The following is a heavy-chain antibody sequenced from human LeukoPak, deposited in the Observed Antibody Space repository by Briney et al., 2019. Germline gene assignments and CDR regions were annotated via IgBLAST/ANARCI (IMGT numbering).Heavy chain of an antibody. D-gene: IGHD3-10*01. CDR1: GYTLTELS. Sequence: ASVKVSCKVSGYTLTELSMHWVRQAPGKGLEWMGGFDPKDGETIYAQKFQGRVTMTEDTSTDTAYMELSSLRSEDTAVYYCAIGGITMVRGVIITNWFDPWGQGTLVTVSS. CDR3: AIGGITMVRGVIITNWFDP. J-gene: IGHJ5*02. CDR2: FDPKDGET. V-gene: IGHV1-24*01.